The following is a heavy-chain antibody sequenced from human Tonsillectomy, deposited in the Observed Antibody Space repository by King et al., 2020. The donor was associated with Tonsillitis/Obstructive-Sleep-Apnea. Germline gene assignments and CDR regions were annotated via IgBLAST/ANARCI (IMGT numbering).Heavy chain of an antibody. CDR2: IYYSGST. Sequence: QLQESGPGLVKPSETLSLTCTVSGGSISSYYWSWIRQPPGKGLEWIGYIYYSGSTNYNPSLQSRVTISVDTSKNQFSLKLSSVTAADTAVYYCARDQGYCSGGSCSYWYFDLWGRGTLVTVSS. J-gene: IGHJ2*01. CDR3: ARDQGYCSGGSCSYWYFDL. D-gene: IGHD2-15*01. V-gene: IGHV4-59*01. CDR1: GGSISSYY.